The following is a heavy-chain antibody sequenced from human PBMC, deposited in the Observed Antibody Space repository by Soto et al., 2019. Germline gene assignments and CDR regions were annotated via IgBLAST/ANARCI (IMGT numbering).Heavy chain of an antibody. CDR1: GGSSSAYY. Sequence: SETLSLTCTVYGGSSSAYYYSWIRQPPGMGLEWIGEIDHNGHTDYNSSLKSRVTISEDRSKNQFSLELTSVTAADTAIYYCARGMAAAWDLRAYWGQGTKGTVSA. D-gene: IGHD6-13*01. J-gene: IGHJ4*01. CDR2: IDHNGHT. V-gene: IGHV4-34*01. CDR3: ARGMAAAWDLRAY.